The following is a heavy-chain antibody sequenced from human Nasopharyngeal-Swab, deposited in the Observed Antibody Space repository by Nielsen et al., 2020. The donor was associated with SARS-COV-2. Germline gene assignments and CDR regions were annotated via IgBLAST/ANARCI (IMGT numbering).Heavy chain of an antibody. CDR2: INSDGSNT. Sequence: GESLKISCAASGFTFSSYWMHWVRQAPGKGLVWVSRINSDGSNTSYADSVKGRFTISRDNAKNTLYLQMNSLRAEDTAVYYCARDRRPTDWDYYYGMDVWGQGTTVTVSS. CDR3: ARDRRPTDWDYYYGMDV. J-gene: IGHJ6*02. CDR1: GFTFSSYW. D-gene: IGHD3/OR15-3a*01. V-gene: IGHV3-74*01.